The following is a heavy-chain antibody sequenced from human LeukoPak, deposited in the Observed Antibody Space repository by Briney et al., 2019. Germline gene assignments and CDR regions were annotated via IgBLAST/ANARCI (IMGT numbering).Heavy chain of an antibody. CDR3: AKRGVVIRVILVGFHKEAYYFDS. CDR1: GITVSNYG. Sequence: PGGSLRLSCAVSGITVSNYGMSWVRQAPGKGRQWVAGISGSGGSTHYADSVKGRFTISRDNPTNTLYLQMNSLRPEDTAVYFCAKRGVVIRVILVGFHKEAYYFDSWGQGALVTVSS. J-gene: IGHJ4*02. V-gene: IGHV3-23*01. CDR2: ISGSGGST. D-gene: IGHD3-22*01.